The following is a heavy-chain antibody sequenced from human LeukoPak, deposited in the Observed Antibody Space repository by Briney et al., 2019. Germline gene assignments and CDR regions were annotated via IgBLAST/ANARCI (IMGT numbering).Heavy chain of an antibody. V-gene: IGHV3-21*06. D-gene: IGHD6-13*01. J-gene: IGHJ6*03. Sequence: GGSLSLSYAASAFTFTSYSVTWVRRAPGKWLEWVASISSTSSYIYYADSERDLFTISKDNAQYLPNLQMNSLRAEDTAVYYCARLDRADYSTRPVPYYNYYMNAWDKGTTVIVSS. CDR3: ARLDRADYSTRPVPYYNYYMNA. CDR1: AFTFTSYS. CDR2: ISSTSSYI.